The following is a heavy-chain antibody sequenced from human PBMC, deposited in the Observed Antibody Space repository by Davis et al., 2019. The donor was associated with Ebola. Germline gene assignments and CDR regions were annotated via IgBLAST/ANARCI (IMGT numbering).Heavy chain of an antibody. CDR1: GFTFNKAW. Sequence: GESPKISCAASGFTFNKAWMNWVRPAPGKGPEWVSYISGSGSTTYFRDSVKGRFTMSRDNAKNLVYLQMNSLRVEDTAVYYCAREEGGQWGNVDYWGQGTLVTVSS. CDR2: ISGSGSTT. CDR3: AREEGGQWGNVDY. D-gene: IGHD6-19*01. J-gene: IGHJ4*02. V-gene: IGHV3-48*03.